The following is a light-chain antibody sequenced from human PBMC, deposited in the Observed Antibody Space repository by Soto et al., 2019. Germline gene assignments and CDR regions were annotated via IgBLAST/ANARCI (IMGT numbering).Light chain of an antibody. Sequence: QSALTQPRSVSGSPGQSVTISCTGTSSDVGGYDFVSWYQQHPGKAPKLMIYDVTKRPSGVPDRFSGSKSGNSASLTISGLQAEDEADYYCNSYTGTSALVFGTGTKLTVL. CDR3: NSYTGTSALV. V-gene: IGLV2-11*01. CDR2: DVT. CDR1: SSDVGGYDF. J-gene: IGLJ1*01.